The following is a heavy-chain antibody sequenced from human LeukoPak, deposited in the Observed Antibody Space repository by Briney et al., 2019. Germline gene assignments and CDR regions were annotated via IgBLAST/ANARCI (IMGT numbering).Heavy chain of an antibody. J-gene: IGHJ6*03. CDR2: ISSSSSTI. V-gene: IGHV3-11*04. CDR3: ARDYYDSSGYPTYYMDV. D-gene: IGHD3-22*01. CDR1: GFTFSDYY. Sequence: GGSLRLSCAASGFTFSDYYMSWIRQAPGKGLEWVSYISSSSSTIYYADSVKGRFTISRDNAKNSLHLQMNSLRAEDTAVYYCARDYYDSSGYPTYYMDVWGKGTTVTVSS.